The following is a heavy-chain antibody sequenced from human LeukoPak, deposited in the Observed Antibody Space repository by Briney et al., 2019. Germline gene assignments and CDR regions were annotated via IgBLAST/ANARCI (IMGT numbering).Heavy chain of an antibody. CDR2: INHSGST. CDR1: GGSFSGYY. CDR3: ARGRPSVY. V-gene: IGHV4-34*01. J-gene: IGHJ4*02. Sequence: SETLSLTCAVYGGSFSGYYWSWIRQPPGKGLGWIGEINHSGSTNYNPSLKSRVTISVDTSKNQFSLKLSSVTAADTAVYYCARGRPSVYWGQGTLVTVSS.